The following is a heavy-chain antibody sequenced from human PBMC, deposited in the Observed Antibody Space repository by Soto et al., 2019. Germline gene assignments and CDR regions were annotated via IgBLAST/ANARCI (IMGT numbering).Heavy chain of an antibody. D-gene: IGHD4-4*01. J-gene: IGHJ3*02. CDR3: ARWAVTPNDAFDI. CDR2: ISYDGSNK. CDR1: GFTFSSYA. Sequence: QVQLVESGGGVVQPGRSLRLSCAASGFTFSSYAMHWVRQAPGKGLEWVAVISYDGSNKYYADSVKGRFTISRDNSKNTLYLQMNSLRAEDTAVYYCARWAVTPNDAFDIWGQGTMVTVSS. V-gene: IGHV3-30-3*01.